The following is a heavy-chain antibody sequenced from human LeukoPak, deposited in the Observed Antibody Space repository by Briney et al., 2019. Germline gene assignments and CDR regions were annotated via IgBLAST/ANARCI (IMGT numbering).Heavy chain of an antibody. Sequence: ASVKVSCKTSGYSFTGYYIHWVRQAPGQGLEWVGYINPNTGGTKYAQKFQDRITMTRNTSITTVYVELSGLKSDDTAIYYCARPLLLVGAFDLWGQGTLVAVSS. J-gene: IGHJ3*01. CDR3: ARPLLLVGAFDL. CDR1: GYSFTGYY. CDR2: INPNTGGT. D-gene: IGHD2-21*02. V-gene: IGHV1-2*02.